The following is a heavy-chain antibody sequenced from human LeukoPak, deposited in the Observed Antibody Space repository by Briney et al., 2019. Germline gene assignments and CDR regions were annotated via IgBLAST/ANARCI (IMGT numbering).Heavy chain of an antibody. CDR3: ARSSYRTGALFDY. V-gene: IGHV1-69*04. CDR2: IIPILGIA. Sequence: GASVKVSCKASGYNFITYGITWVRQAPGQGLEWMGRIIPILGIANYAQKFQGRVTITADKSTSTAYMELSSLRSEDTAVYYCARSSYRTGALFDYWGQGTLVTVSS. J-gene: IGHJ4*02. CDR1: GYNFITYG. D-gene: IGHD3/OR15-3a*01.